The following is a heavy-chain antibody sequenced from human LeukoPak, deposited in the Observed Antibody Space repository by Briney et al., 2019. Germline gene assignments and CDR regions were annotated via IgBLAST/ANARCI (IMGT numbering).Heavy chain of an antibody. CDR3: ARVSSYGSTHPDY. CDR2: ISYDGSNK. D-gene: IGHD5-18*01. Sequence: GGSLRLSCAASGFTFSSYGMHWVRQAPGKGLEWVAVISYDGSNKYYADSVKGRFTISRDNSKSSLYLQVNSLRAEDTAVYYCARVSSYGSTHPDYWGQGTLVTVSS. CDR1: GFTFSSYG. V-gene: IGHV3-30*03. J-gene: IGHJ4*02.